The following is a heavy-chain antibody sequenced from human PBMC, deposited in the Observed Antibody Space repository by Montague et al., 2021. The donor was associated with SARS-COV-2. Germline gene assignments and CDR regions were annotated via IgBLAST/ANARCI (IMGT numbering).Heavy chain of an antibody. J-gene: IGHJ4*02. Sequence: SETLSLTCTVSGGSISNYYWSWIRQSPGKRLEWIGYIHHTGSSNYSPSLKSRVTIPLGTSRNQFSLKLSSVTAADTAVYYCARDGFYYDSSGEYLETGGFDNWGQGTLVTVSS. CDR3: ARDGFYYDSSGEYLETGGFDN. D-gene: IGHD3-22*01. CDR1: GGSISNYY. CDR2: IHHTGSS. V-gene: IGHV4-59*01.